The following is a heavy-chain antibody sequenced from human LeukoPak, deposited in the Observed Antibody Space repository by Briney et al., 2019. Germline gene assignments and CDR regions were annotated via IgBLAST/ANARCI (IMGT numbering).Heavy chain of an antibody. V-gene: IGHV4-59*08. Sequence: SETLSLTCTVSGGSISSYYWSWIRQPPGKGLEWIGYIYYSGSTNYNPSLKSRVTISVDTSKTQFSLKLSSVTAADTAVYYCASLTVGAYPGVFDYWGQGTLVTVSS. J-gene: IGHJ4*02. CDR2: IYYSGST. D-gene: IGHD1-26*01. CDR1: GGSISSYY. CDR3: ASLTVGAYPGVFDY.